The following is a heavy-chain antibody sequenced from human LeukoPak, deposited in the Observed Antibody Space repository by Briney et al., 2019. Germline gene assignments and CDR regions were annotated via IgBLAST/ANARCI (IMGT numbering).Heavy chain of an antibody. CDR1: GFTFSSYD. Sequence: GGSLRLSCAASGFTFSSYDMHWVRQATGKGLEWVSGIGTAGEIYYPGSVKGRFTISRENAKNSLYLQMNSLRAGDTAVYYCARAGYSSSWYSRYFDLWGRGTLVTVSS. CDR2: IGTAGEI. CDR3: ARAGYSSSWYSRYFDL. V-gene: IGHV3-13*01. D-gene: IGHD6-13*01. J-gene: IGHJ2*01.